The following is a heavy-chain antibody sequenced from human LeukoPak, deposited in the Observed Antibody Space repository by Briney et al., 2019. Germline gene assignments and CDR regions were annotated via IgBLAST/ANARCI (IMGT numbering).Heavy chain of an antibody. CDR1: GGSISSSPYY. CDR3: TRGSIAYYYMDV. J-gene: IGHJ6*03. CDR2: IYYSGST. D-gene: IGHD3-22*01. Sequence: PSETLSLTCTVSGGSISSSPYYWGWIRQPPGKGLEWIGNIYYSGSTNYNPSLKSRVTISVDTSKNQFSLKLSSVTAADTAVYYCTRGSIAYYYMDVWGKGTTVTISS. V-gene: IGHV4-61*05.